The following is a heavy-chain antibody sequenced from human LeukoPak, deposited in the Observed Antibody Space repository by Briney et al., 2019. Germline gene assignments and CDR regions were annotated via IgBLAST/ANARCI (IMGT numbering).Heavy chain of an antibody. Sequence: PGGSLRLSCAASGFTFSNAWMSWVRQAPGKGLEWVGRIKSKTDGGTTDYAAPVKGRFTISRDDSKNTLYLQMNSLKTEDTAVYYCTKGCSYGFWRWFDPWGQGTLVTVSS. CDR1: GFTFSNAW. D-gene: IGHD5-18*01. V-gene: IGHV3-15*01. CDR2: IKSKTDGGTT. CDR3: TKGCSYGFWRWFDP. J-gene: IGHJ5*02.